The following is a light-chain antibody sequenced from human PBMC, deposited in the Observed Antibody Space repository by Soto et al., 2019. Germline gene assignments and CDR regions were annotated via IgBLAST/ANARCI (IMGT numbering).Light chain of an antibody. CDR3: QQYNNWPPST. CDR2: GAS. CDR1: QSVSSN. Sequence: EIVMTQSPATLSVSPGERATLSCRASQSVSSNLAWYQQKPGQAPRLLIYGASTRATGIPARFSGSGSGTEFTLTISSLQSEAFAVDYCQQYNNWPPSTFGGGTKVEIK. V-gene: IGKV3-15*01. J-gene: IGKJ4*01.